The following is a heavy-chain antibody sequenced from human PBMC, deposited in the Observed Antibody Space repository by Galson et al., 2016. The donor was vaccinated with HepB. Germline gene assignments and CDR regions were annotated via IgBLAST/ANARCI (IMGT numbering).Heavy chain of an antibody. CDR3: ATWWQTPTSYFGY. Sequence: SLRLSCAASGFTFSRVWMSWVRQAPGKGLGWVANIKKDGSEKYYVGSVKGRFTLSRDNAQNSLYLKMNSLRAEDTAIYYCATWWQTPTSYFGYWGQGTLVTVSS. V-gene: IGHV3-7*01. CDR2: IKKDGSEK. J-gene: IGHJ4*02. D-gene: IGHD2-8*02. CDR1: GFTFSRVW.